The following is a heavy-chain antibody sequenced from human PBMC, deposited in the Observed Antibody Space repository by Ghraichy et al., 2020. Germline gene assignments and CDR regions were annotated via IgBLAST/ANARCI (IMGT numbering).Heavy chain of an antibody. Sequence: GESLNISCEGSTYTFTTYWITWVRQMPGKGLEWMGRIDPSDSYTNYSPSFQGHVTMSADKSISTAYLQWSSLKASDSAIYYCARHRTRDGYTYFPDFDYWGRGTLVTVSS. D-gene: IGHD5-24*01. CDR2: IDPSDSYT. J-gene: IGHJ4*02. CDR1: TYTFTTYW. V-gene: IGHV5-10-1*01. CDR3: ARHRTRDGYTYFPDFDY.